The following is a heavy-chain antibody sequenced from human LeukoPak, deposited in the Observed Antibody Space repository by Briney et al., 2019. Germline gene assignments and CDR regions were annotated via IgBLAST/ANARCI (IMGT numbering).Heavy chain of an antibody. CDR3: ARDQARGVIPQYRC. Sequence: ASVKVSCKASGYTFTSYGISWVRQAPGQGLEWMGWISAYNGNTNYAQKLQGRVTMTTDTSTSTAYMELRSLRSDDTAVYYCARDQARGVIPQYRCWGQGTLVTVSS. D-gene: IGHD3-10*01. CDR2: ISAYNGNT. CDR1: GYTFTSYG. V-gene: IGHV1-18*01. J-gene: IGHJ4*02.